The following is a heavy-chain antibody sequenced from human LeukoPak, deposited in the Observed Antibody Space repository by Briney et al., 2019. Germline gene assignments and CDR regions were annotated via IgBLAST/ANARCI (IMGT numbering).Heavy chain of an antibody. Sequence: ASVKVSCKASGYTFTSLDVNWVRQATGQGLEWIGWMNPNTGNTGYAQKFQGRVTMTRDTSINTAYMELGSLRSEDTAVYYCARDIRGSRWFEPWGQGTLVTVSS. CDR3: ARDIRGSRWFEP. J-gene: IGHJ5*02. V-gene: IGHV1-8*01. CDR1: GYTFTSLD. CDR2: MNPNTGNT.